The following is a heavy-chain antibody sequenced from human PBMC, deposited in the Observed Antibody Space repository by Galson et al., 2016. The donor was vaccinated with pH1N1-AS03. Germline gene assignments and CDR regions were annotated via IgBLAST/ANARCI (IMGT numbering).Heavy chain of an antibody. J-gene: IGHJ4*02. CDR2: INKDGSEN. CDR1: GFTFSSHW. D-gene: IGHD6-6*01. V-gene: IGHV3-7*03. CDR3: GKGGYSTSPPAVDS. Sequence: SLRLSCAASGFTFSSHWMTWVRQAPGKGLEWVADINKDGSENYYVDSVKGRFTISRDNVKSSLFLQMNNLRVEDTAIYYCGKGGYSTSPPAVDSWGQGTLVTVSS.